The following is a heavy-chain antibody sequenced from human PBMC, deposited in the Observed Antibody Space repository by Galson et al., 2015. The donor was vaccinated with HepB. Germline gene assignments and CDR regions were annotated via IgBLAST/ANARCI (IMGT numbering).Heavy chain of an antibody. CDR2: IKQDGSEK. J-gene: IGHJ4*02. CDR3: ASVDTAMGDYFDY. V-gene: IGHV3-7*03. CDR1: GFTFSSYW. Sequence: SLRLSCAASGFTFSSYWMSWVRQAPGKGLEWMANIKQDGSEKYYVDSVKGRFTISRDNAKNSLYLQMNSLRAEDTAVYYCASVDTAMGDYFDYWGQGTLVTVSS. D-gene: IGHD5-18*01.